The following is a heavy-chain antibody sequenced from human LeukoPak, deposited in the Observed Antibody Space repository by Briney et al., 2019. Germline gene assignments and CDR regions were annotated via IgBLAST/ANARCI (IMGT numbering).Heavy chain of an antibody. CDR3: ARGDGSSWHTDTVSPYYYFDY. CDR2: INHSGST. Sequence: SETLSLTCAVYGGSFSGYYWSWIRQPPGKGLEWIGEINHSGSTNYNPSVKSRVTISVDTSKNQFSLKLSSVTAADTAVYYCARGDGSSWHTDTVSPYYYFDYWGQGTLVTVSS. V-gene: IGHV4-34*01. D-gene: IGHD6-13*01. J-gene: IGHJ4*02. CDR1: GGSFSGYY.